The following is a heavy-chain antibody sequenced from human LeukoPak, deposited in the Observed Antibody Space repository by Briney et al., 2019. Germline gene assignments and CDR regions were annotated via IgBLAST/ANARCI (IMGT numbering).Heavy chain of an antibody. CDR1: GVTVSSSH. V-gene: IGHV3-66*01. Sequence: GGSLRLSCAASGVTVSSSHMNWVRQAPGKGLEWVSVIYSGGSTHYGDSVKGRFTISRDNSKNTVYLQMNSVGVEDTAVYYCAAGRVFDYWGQGTLVTVSS. CDR3: AAGRVFDY. J-gene: IGHJ4*02. CDR2: IYSGGST.